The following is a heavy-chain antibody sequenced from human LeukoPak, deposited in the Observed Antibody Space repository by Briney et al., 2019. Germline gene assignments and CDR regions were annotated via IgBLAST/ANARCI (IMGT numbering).Heavy chain of an antibody. CDR3: ARHGRWELDY. V-gene: IGHV5-51*01. J-gene: IGHJ4*02. CDR1: GYNFATAW. Sequence: GESLKISCKASGYNFATAWIAWVRQMPGKGLEWMGIAYPGDSDTKYNPSFQGRVTISADKSITTAYLQWASLKASDTAMYYCARHGRWELDYWGQGTLVSVSS. D-gene: IGHD1-26*01. CDR2: AYPGDSDT.